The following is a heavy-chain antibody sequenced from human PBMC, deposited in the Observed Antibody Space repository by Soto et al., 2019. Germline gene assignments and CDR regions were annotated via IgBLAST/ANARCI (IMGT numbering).Heavy chain of an antibody. CDR1: GGCLSGYY. CDR3: ARESYYYMDV. J-gene: IGHJ6*03. CDR2: INHSGST. V-gene: IGHV4-34*01. Sequence: SETLALTCAVYGGCLSGYYWSWIRQPPGKGLEWIGEINHSGSTNYNPSLKSRVTISVDTSKNQFSLKLSSVTAADTAVYYCARESYYYMDVWGKGTTVTVSS.